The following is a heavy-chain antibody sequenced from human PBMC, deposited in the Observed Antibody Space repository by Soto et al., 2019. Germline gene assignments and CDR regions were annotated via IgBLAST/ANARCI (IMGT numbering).Heavy chain of an antibody. D-gene: IGHD3-22*01. CDR2: KWYDGSNK. J-gene: IGHJ4*02. Sequence: QVQLVESGGGVVQPGRSLRLSCAASGFTFSSYGMHWVRQAPGKGLEWVAVKWYDGSNKYYADSVKGRFTISRDNSKNTLYLQMNSLRAEDTAVYYCARGGFVIVVAAPPDYWGQGTLVTVSS. V-gene: IGHV3-33*01. CDR3: ARGGFVIVVAAPPDY. CDR1: GFTFSSYG.